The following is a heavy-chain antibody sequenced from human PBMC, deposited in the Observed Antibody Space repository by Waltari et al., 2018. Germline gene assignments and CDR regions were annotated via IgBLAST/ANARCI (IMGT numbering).Heavy chain of an antibody. V-gene: IGHV4-61*02. CDR2: IYTWGST. D-gene: IGHD3-16*01. CDR3: ARSTRPWGVTSYYYGMDV. CDR1: GGSISSGSYY. Sequence: QVQLQESGPGLVKPSQTLSLTCTVSGGSISSGSYYWSWIRQPAGKGLEWIGGIYTWGSTNDNPSLKSRVTISVDTSKNQFSLKLSSVTAADTAVYYCARSTRPWGVTSYYYGMDVWGQGTTVTVSS. J-gene: IGHJ6*02.